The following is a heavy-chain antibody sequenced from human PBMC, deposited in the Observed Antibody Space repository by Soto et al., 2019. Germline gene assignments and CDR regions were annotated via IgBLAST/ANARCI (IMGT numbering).Heavy chain of an antibody. Sequence: GGSLRLSCAASGFTVSSNYMSWVRQAPGKGLEWVSVIYSGGSTYYADSVKGRFTISRDNSKNTLYLQMNSLRAEDTAVYYCARARTPYCISTSCYQDYYYYYYMDVCGKATAVAVSS. CDR2: IYSGGST. CDR3: ARARTPYCISTSCYQDYYYYYYMDV. D-gene: IGHD2-2*01. CDR1: GFTVSSNY. V-gene: IGHV3-66*01. J-gene: IGHJ6*03.